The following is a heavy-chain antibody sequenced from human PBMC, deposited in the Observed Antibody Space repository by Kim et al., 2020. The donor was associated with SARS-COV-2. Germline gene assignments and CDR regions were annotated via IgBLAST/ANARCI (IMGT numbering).Heavy chain of an antibody. D-gene: IGHD4-4*01. CDR1: GFTFSDYN. CDR3: ASPRDYCNSLSCYLAFDL. V-gene: IGHV3-21*01. CDR2: ISSNSTCI. J-gene: IGHJ2*01. Sequence: GGSLRLSCAASGFTFSDYNMNWVRQAPGKGLEWVSSISSNSTCIFYAESLKGRFSISRDNARNLLYLQMNSLKAEDTAVYFCASPRDYCNSLSCYLAFDL.